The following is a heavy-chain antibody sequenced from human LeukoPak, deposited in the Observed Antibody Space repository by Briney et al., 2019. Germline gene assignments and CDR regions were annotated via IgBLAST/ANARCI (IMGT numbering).Heavy chain of an antibody. CDR1: GGTFSSYA. D-gene: IGHD6-19*01. CDR2: IIPIFGTA. CDR3: AREPLYSSGWYYFDY. J-gene: IGHJ4*02. V-gene: IGHV1-69*13. Sequence: SVKVSCKASGGTFSSYAISWVRQAPGQGLEWMGGIIPIFGTANYAQKFQGRVTITADESTSTAYMELSSLRSEDTAVYYCAREPLYSSGWYYFDYWGQGTLVTVSS.